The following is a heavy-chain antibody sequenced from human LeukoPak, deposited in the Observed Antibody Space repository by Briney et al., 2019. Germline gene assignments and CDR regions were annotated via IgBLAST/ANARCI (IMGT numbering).Heavy chain of an antibody. Sequence: ASVKVSCKASGYTFTSYDINWVRQATGQGLEWMGWMDPNSGNTGYAQKFQGRVTMTRNTSISTAYMELSSLRSEDTAVYYCARYAARPEDYYGMDVWGQGTTVTVSS. CDR3: ARYAARPEDYYGMDV. J-gene: IGHJ6*02. V-gene: IGHV1-8*01. CDR2: MDPNSGNT. CDR1: GYTFTSYD. D-gene: IGHD6-6*01.